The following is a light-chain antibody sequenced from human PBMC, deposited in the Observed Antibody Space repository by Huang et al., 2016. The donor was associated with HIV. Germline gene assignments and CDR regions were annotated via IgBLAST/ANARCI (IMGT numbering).Light chain of an antibody. CDR3: QQFNSYPLA. Sequence: IQLTQSPSSLSASVGDRVTITCRASQAINNYLAWYQQKPGTAPKLLIHGASTLQSGVPSRFSGSGSGTDYTLTISGLQPEDLATYYCQQFNSYPLAFGQGTRLEIK. V-gene: IGKV1-9*01. J-gene: IGKJ5*01. CDR2: GAS. CDR1: QAINNY.